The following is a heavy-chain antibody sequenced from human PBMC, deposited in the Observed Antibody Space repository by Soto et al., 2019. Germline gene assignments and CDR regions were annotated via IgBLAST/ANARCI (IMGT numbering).Heavy chain of an antibody. CDR1: GFTFSRDA. CDR2: IWNDGSNE. V-gene: IGHV3-33*01. CDR3: VRDAADSGYAFDI. D-gene: IGHD3-10*01. J-gene: IGHJ3*02. Sequence: QLVESGGGVVQPGRSLRLSCAASGFTFSRDAMHGVRQAPGKGLECVAFIWNDGSNEYYADSVKGRAIISRDNSENTVYLQMNSLRGEDTAVYFCVRDAADSGYAFDIWGQGTLVTVSS.